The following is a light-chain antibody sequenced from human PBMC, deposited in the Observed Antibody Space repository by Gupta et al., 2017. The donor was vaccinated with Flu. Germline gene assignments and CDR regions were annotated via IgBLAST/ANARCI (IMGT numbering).Light chain of an antibody. CDR3: SSYAGTDNYI. J-gene: IGLJ1*01. V-gene: IGLV2-11*01. Sequence: QSALTQPRSVSGSPGQSVTVSGTGTSSEVGGYNYVSWYQRHPGIAPKLMIYDVSKRPSGVPDRFSGSKSGSTAYLTISGLQAEDEAEYYCSSYAGTDNYIFGTGTKVTVL. CDR1: SSEVGGYNY. CDR2: DVS.